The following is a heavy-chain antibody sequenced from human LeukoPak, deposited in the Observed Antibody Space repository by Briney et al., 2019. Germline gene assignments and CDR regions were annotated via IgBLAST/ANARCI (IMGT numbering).Heavy chain of an antibody. CDR3: AASTTGTTGWFDP. V-gene: IGHV1-2*02. CDR1: GYTFTGYY. Sequence: GASVKVSCKASGYTFTGYYMHWVRQAPGQGLEWMGWINPNSGGTNYAQKFQGRVTMTEDTSTDTAYMELSSLRSEDTAVYYCAASTTGTTGWFDPWGQGTLVTVSS. D-gene: IGHD1-1*01. CDR2: INPNSGGT. J-gene: IGHJ5*02.